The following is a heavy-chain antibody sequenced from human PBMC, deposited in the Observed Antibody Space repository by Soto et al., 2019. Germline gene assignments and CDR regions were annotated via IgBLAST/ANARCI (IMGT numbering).Heavy chain of an antibody. CDR1: GYTFTGYY. V-gene: IGHV1-2*04. J-gene: IGHJ5*02. Sequence: GASVKVSCKASGYTFTGYYMHWVRQAPGQGLEWMGWINPNSGGTNYAQKFQGWVTMTRDTSISTAYMELSRLRSDDTAVYYCAREFMVGAAAGNWFDPWGQGTLVTVSS. CDR3: AREFMVGAAAGNWFDP. CDR2: INPNSGGT. D-gene: IGHD2-15*01.